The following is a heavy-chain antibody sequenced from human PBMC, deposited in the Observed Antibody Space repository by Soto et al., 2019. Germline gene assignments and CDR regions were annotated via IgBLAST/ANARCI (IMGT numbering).Heavy chain of an antibody. J-gene: IGHJ4*02. CDR3: ARGRYGDY. D-gene: IGHD1-1*01. Sequence: QVHLVQSGAEVKKPGASVKVSCKASGYTFTSYGITWVRQAPGQGLEWMGWISAHNGNTDYAQQLQGTVIVTRDTSRSTASMELRSLRSDDTAVYYCARGRYGDYWGQGALVTVSS. V-gene: IGHV1-18*01. CDR2: ISAHNGNT. CDR1: GYTFTSYG.